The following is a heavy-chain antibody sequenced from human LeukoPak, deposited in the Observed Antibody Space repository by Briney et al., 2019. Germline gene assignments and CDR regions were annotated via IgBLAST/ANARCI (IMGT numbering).Heavy chain of an antibody. CDR3: SRGFDC. Sequence: GRTPRLSCAASGFTFTDYYMNWIRQAPGNGLEGVSYISNSGSKIFYADSVKGRFTISRDNAKNTLYLQMNSLRAEATAVYYCSRGFDCWGQGTLVTV. V-gene: IGHV3-11*01. CDR1: GFTFTDYY. J-gene: IGHJ4*02. CDR2: ISNSGSKI.